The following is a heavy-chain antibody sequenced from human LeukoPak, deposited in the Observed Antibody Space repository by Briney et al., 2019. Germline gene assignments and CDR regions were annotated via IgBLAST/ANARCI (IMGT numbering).Heavy chain of an antibody. CDR2: IKQDGSEK. CDR1: GFTFSSYW. V-gene: IGHV3-7*01. Sequence: GGSLRLSCAASGFTFSSYWMSWVRQAPGKGLEWVANIKQDGSEKYYVDSVKGRFTISRDNAKNSLYLQMNSLRAEDTAVYYCTTAPSDCSSTSCYSVWGQGTLDTVSS. CDR3: TTAPSDCSSTSCYSV. J-gene: IGHJ4*02. D-gene: IGHD2-2*01.